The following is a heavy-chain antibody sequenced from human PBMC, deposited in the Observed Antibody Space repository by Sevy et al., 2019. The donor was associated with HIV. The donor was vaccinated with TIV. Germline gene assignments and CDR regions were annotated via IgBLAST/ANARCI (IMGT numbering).Heavy chain of an antibody. V-gene: IGHV3-73*01. Sequence: GGSLRLSCAASGFTFSGSAMHWVRQASGKGLEWVGRIRSKANSYATADAASVKGRFTISRDDSKNTAYLQMNSLKTEDTAVYYCTRLMDYYGSGSYYPKNYYYYYYMDVWGKGTTVTVSS. CDR2: IRSKANSYAT. CDR3: TRLMDYYGSGSYYPKNYYYYYYMDV. CDR1: GFTFSGSA. J-gene: IGHJ6*03. D-gene: IGHD3-10*01.